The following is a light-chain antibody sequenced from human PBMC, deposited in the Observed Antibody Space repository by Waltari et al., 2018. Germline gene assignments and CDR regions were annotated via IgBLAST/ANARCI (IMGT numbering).Light chain of an antibody. V-gene: IGKV1-39*01. CDR1: HSIRNS. CDR3: QQSHSSPHT. J-gene: IGKJ1*01. CDR2: DAS. Sequence: DIQMTQSPSSLSASVGDRVTITCRASHSIRNSLNWYQQKPGKAPKLLIYDASSLQSGGPSRFSGSGSWTDFTLTISSLQPEDIATYYCQQSHSSPHTFGQGTKVEIK.